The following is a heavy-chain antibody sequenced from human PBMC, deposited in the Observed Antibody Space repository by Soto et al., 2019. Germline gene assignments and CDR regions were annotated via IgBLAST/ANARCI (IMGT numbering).Heavy chain of an antibody. V-gene: IGHV1-69*02. J-gene: IGHJ4*02. CDR1: GGTFSSYT. CDR2: IIPILGIA. Sequence: QVQLVQSGAEVKKPGSSVKVSCKASGGTFSSYTISWVRQAPGPGLEWMGRIIPILGIANYAQKFQGRVTITADKSTSTAYMELSSLRSEDTAVYYCALSIVVVPAAIDYWGQGTLVTVSS. CDR3: ALSIVVVPAAIDY. D-gene: IGHD2-2*02.